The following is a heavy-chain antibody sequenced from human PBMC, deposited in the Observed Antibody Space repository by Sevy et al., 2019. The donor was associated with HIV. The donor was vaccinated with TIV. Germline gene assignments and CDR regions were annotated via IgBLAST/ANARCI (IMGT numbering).Heavy chain of an antibody. CDR3: TTDPEAFWEWPPPFDY. D-gene: IGHD3-3*01. Sequence: GGSLRLSCAASGFTFSNAWMNWVRQAPGKGLEWVGRIKSKTDGGTTDYAAPVKGRFTISRGDSKNTLYLQMNSLKTEDTAVYYCTTDPEAFWEWPPPFDYWGQGTLVTVSS. J-gene: IGHJ4*02. V-gene: IGHV3-15*07. CDR1: GFTFSNAW. CDR2: IKSKTDGGTT.